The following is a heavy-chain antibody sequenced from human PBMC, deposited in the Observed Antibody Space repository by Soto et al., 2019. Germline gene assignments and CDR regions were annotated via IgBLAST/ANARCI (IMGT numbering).Heavy chain of an antibody. CDR1: GFTFSSYW. CDR3: VRTSLVVAAATREDY. D-gene: IGHD2-15*01. V-gene: IGHV3-74*01. CDR2: INSDGSST. Sequence: EVQLVESGGGLVQPGGSLRLSCAASGFTFSSYWXXWXRQAPGKGLVWVLRINSDGSSTSYADSVKGRFTISRDNAKNTLYLQMNSLRAEDTAVYYCVRTSLVVAAATREDYWGQGTLVTVSS. J-gene: IGHJ4*02.